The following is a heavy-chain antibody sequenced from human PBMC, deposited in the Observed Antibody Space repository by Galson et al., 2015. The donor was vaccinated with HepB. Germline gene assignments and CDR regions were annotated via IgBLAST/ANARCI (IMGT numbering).Heavy chain of an antibody. CDR1: GGTFSSYA. Sequence: SVKVSCKASGGTFSSYAISWVRQAPGQGLEWMGRIIPILGIANYAQKFQGRVTITADKSTSTAYMELSSLRSEDTAVYYCARVYYDSSRSSVYYYYMDVWGKGTTVTVSS. D-gene: IGHD3-22*01. CDR2: IIPILGIA. V-gene: IGHV1-69*04. J-gene: IGHJ6*03. CDR3: ARVYYDSSRSSVYYYYMDV.